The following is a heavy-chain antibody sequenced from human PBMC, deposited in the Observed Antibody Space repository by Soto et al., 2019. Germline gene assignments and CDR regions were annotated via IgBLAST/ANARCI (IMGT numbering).Heavy chain of an antibody. CDR2: IYHSGST. CDR1: CYSITIGHY. Sequence: ETLSLTCAFSCYSITIGHYWGWIRQPPGKGLEWIGSIYHSGSTYYNPSLKRRFAISVDTSKNQFSLRMNSVTAADTAVYYCARVGFRGSYHYCFESWGQGTLVTVSS. CDR3: ARVGFRGSYHYCFES. J-gene: IGHJ4*02. V-gene: IGHV4-38-2*01. D-gene: IGHD1-26*01.